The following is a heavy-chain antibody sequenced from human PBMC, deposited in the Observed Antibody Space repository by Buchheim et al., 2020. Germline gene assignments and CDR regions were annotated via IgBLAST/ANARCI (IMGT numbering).Heavy chain of an antibody. CDR1: GDSISSHNW. Sequence: QVQLQESGPGLVKPSGTLSLTCAVSGDSISSHNWWTWVRQPPGKGLEWIGEMYHSGSTNYNPSLKSRFTISMDKYKNQFSLMLGSVTAADTAMYYCARARTYSIEGWGQGTL. CDR2: MYHSGST. V-gene: IGHV4-4*02. D-gene: IGHD2/OR15-2a*01. J-gene: IGHJ4*02. CDR3: ARARTYSIEG.